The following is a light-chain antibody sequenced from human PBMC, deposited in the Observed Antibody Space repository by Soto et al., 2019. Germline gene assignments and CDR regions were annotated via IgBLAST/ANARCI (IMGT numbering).Light chain of an antibody. CDR2: DDS. CDR3: QVWDSSSDHAV. V-gene: IGLV3-21*02. J-gene: IGLJ2*01. Sequence: SYELTQPPSVSVAPGQTARITCGGNDIGSYSVHWYQQRPGQAPVLVVYDDSDRPSGIPERFSGSNSGNTATLAISRVEVGDEADYYCQVWDSSSDHAVFGGGTEVTVL. CDR1: DIGSYS.